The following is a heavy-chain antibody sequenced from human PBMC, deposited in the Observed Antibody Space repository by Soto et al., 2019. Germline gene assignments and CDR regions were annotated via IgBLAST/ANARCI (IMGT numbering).Heavy chain of an antibody. J-gene: IGHJ4*02. CDR3: IAYDSSGYYYDY. V-gene: IGHV3-49*04. Sequence: GGSLRLSCTASGFTFGDYAMSWVRQAPGKGLEWVGFIRSKAYGGTTEYAASAKGRFTISRDDSKSIAYLQMNSLKTEDTAVYYCIAYDSSGYYYDYWGQGTLVTVSS. CDR2: IRSKAYGGTT. D-gene: IGHD3-22*01. CDR1: GFTFGDYA.